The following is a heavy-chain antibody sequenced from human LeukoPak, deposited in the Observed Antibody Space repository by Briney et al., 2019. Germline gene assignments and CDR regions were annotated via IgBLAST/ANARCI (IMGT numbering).Heavy chain of an antibody. J-gene: IGHJ6*02. V-gene: IGHV3-53*05. CDR1: GFTVSSNY. CDR3: AKTSDYDVWSGDLSYYYYGMDV. Sequence: GGSLRLSCAASGFTVSSNYMSWVRQAPGKGLEWVSVIYSGGSKNYYASVKGRFTISTENSKNTLYLQMNSLRAEDTAVYYCAKTSDYDVWSGDLSYYYYGMDVWGQGTTVTVSS. CDR2: IYSGGSK. D-gene: IGHD3-3*01.